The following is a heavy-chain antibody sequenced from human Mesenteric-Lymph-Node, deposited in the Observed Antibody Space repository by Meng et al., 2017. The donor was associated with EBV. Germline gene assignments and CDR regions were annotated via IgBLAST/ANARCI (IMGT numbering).Heavy chain of an antibody. CDR1: GFTFSSYA. D-gene: IGHD3-16*01. V-gene: IGHV3-74*01. J-gene: IGHJ4*02. CDR3: AREVGGPGY. Sequence: EVLVVESGGGLVLPGGSLSLSCAASGFTFSSYAMHWVRQAPGKGLVWVSRIYSDGATTGYADSVKGRFTISRDNAKKTLYLQMNSLRAEDTAVYYCAREVGGPGYWGQGTLVTVSS. CDR2: IYSDGATT.